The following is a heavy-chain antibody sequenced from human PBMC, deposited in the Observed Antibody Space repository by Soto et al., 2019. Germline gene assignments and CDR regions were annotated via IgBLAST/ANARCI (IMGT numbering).Heavy chain of an antibody. CDR2: IYPGDSDT. CDR1: GYSFTSYW. D-gene: IGHD3-3*01. V-gene: IGHV5-51*01. Sequence: HGESLKISCKGSGYSFTSYWIGWVRQMPGKGLEWMGIIYPGDSDTRYSPSFQGQVTISADKSISTAYLQWSSLKASDTAMYYCALYDFWSGYGGVYGMDVWGQGTTVTVSS. J-gene: IGHJ6*02. CDR3: ALYDFWSGYGGVYGMDV.